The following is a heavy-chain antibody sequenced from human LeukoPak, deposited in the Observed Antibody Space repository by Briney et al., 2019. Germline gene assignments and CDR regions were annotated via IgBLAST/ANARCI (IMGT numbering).Heavy chain of an antibody. J-gene: IGHJ6*03. CDR2: IYPGDSDT. Sequence: GESLKISCKGSGYSFTSYWIGWVRQMPGKGLEWMGIIYPGDSDTRYSPSFQGQVTISADKSTSTAYMELSSLRSEDTAVYYCARVYDSSGYYSPNYYYYYMDVWGKGTTVTVSS. D-gene: IGHD3-22*01. CDR3: ARVYDSSGYYSPNYYYYYMDV. CDR1: GYSFTSYW. V-gene: IGHV5-51*01.